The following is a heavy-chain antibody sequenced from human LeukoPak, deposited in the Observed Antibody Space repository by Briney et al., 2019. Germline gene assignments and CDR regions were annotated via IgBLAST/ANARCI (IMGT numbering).Heavy chain of an antibody. V-gene: IGHV1-69*13. CDR2: IIPIFGTA. Sequence: GASAKVSCKASGGTFSSYAISWVRQAPGQGLEWMGGIIPIFGTANYAQKFQGRVTITADESTSTAYMELSSLRSEDTAVYYCARGAGATTAVDYWGQGTLVTVSS. J-gene: IGHJ4*02. CDR1: GGTFSSYA. D-gene: IGHD1-26*01. CDR3: ARGAGATTAVDY.